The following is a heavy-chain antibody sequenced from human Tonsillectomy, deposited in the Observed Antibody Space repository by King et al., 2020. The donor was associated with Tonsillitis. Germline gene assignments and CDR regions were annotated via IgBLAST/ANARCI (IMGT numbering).Heavy chain of an antibody. CDR3: ARCPYYDILTGYYKH. J-gene: IGHJ4*02. CDR2: ISYDGSNI. D-gene: IGHD3-9*01. Sequence: VQLVESGGGVVQPGRSLRLSCAASGFSFSIYGMHWVRQAPGKGLEWVAVISYDGSNIYYADSVRGRFTISRDNSKNKLYLQMNSLRAEDTAVYYCARCPYYDILTGYYKHWGQGTLVTVSS. CDR1: GFSFSIYG. V-gene: IGHV3-33*05.